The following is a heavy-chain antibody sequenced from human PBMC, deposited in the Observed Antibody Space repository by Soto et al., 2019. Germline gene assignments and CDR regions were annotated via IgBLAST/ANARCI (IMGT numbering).Heavy chain of an antibody. D-gene: IGHD6-19*01. Sequence: PGVSLKISCKGSGYSFTSYWIGWVRQMPGKGLEWMGIIYPGDSDTRYSPSFQGQVTISADKAISTAYLQWSSLKASDTAMYYCPRLLVSAPPVVAGLRDYYYGMDVWGQGTTVTVSS. J-gene: IGHJ6*02. CDR1: GYSFTSYW. V-gene: IGHV5-51*01. CDR2: IYPGDSDT. CDR3: PRLLVSAPPVVAGLRDYYYGMDV.